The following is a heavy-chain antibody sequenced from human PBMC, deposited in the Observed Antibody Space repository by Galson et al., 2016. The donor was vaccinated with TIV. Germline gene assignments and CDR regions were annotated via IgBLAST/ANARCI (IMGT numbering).Heavy chain of an antibody. Sequence: PALVKPTQTLTLTCAFSGFPLSTSGEGVAWVRQPPGRALEWLALIYWDDDKRYSPSLRNRLTIAKDTSKTQVVLTMTNMDPADTATYYCVHYSGHDYATWYFDYWGQGTLVTVSS. CDR3: VHYSGHDYATWYFDY. CDR2: IYWDDDK. D-gene: IGHD5-12*01. V-gene: IGHV2-5*02. CDR1: GFPLSTSGEG. J-gene: IGHJ4*02.